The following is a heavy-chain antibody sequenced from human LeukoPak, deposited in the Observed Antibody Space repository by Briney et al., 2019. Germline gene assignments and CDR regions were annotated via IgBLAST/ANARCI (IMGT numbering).Heavy chain of an antibody. CDR3: GREYSASEH. CDR1: GYTFVGYY. J-gene: IGHJ1*01. D-gene: IGHD5-12*01. CDR2: INHYTGNT. V-gene: IGHV1-2*02. Sequence: GSVKVSCKASGYTFVGYYLHCVRQAPGQGLEWMAWINHYTGNTHYAQTFQGRITVTRDTSISTTYMELSWLTSDDTALYYCGREYSASEHWGQGTLVTVSS.